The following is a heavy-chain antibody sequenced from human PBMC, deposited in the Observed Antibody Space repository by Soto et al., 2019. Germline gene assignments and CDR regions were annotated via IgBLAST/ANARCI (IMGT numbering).Heavy chain of an antibody. V-gene: IGHV6-1*01. J-gene: IGHJ4*02. CDR2: TYYRTKWYY. Sequence: SETLSLTCAISGDSVSSNSAAWNWIRQSPSRGLEWLGRTYYRTKWYYDYAVLVKSRITIKPDTSKNHFSLQLNSVTPEDTAIYYCARDGGTGDDFWDYWGQGTLVTVSS. CDR1: GDSVSSNSAA. D-gene: IGHD3-3*01. CDR3: ARDGGTGDDFWDY.